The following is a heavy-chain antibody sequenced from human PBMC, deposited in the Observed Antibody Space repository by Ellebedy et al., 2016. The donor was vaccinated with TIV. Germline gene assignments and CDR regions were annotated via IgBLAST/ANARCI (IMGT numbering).Heavy chain of an antibody. V-gene: IGHV4-39*01. J-gene: IGHJ5*02. CDR2: IYYSGST. CDR1: GGSIDSSSNY. CDR3: ARWFGELLYVRWFDP. D-gene: IGHD3-10*01. Sequence: SETLSLTCTVSGGSIDSSSNYWGWIRQPPGKGLEWIGSIYYSGSTFYNPSLKSRVTISVDQSTSQFSLQLSTVTAADTAVYYCARWFGELLYVRWFDPWGQGTLVTVSS.